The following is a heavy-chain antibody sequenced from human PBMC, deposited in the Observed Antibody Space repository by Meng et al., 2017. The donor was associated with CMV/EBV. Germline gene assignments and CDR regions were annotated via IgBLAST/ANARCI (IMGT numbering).Heavy chain of an antibody. CDR2: IRYDGSNK. CDR1: GFTFSSYG. CDR3: AKDHVVVIALPPNWFDP. Sequence: GESLKISFAASGFTFSSYGMHWVRQAPGKGLEWVAFIRYDGSNKYYADSVKGRFTISRDNSKNTLYLQMNSLRAEDTAVYYCAKDHVVVIALPPNWFDPWGQGTLVTVSS. V-gene: IGHV3-30*02. J-gene: IGHJ5*02. D-gene: IGHD2-21*01.